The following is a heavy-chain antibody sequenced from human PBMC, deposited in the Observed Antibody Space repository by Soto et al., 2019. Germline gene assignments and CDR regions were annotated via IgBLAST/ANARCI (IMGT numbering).Heavy chain of an antibody. D-gene: IGHD3-22*01. CDR1: GFTFSNAW. J-gene: IGHJ4*02. CDR3: TTDRPYYDSSGYPIPVDY. Sequence: GGSLRLSCAASGFTFSNAWMNWVRQAPGKGLEWVGRIKSKTDGGTTDYAAPVKGRFTISRDDSKNTLYLQMNSLKTEDTAVYYCTTDRPYYDSSGYPIPVDYWGQGTLVTVSS. CDR2: IKSKTDGGTT. V-gene: IGHV3-15*07.